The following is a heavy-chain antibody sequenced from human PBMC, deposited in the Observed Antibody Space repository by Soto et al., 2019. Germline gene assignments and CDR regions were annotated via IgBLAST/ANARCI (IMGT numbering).Heavy chain of an antibody. J-gene: IGHJ4*02. CDR1: GGSFSGYY. CDR2: INHSGRT. CDR3: ASDILTGPLGY. Sequence: QVQLQQWGAGLLKPSETLSLTCAVYGGSFSGYYCSWIRQHPGKGLEWNGEINHSGRTNYNPSLKSRVTISVDTSKNQLSLKLSSVTAADTAVYYCASDILTGPLGYWGQGTLVTVSS. V-gene: IGHV4-34*01. D-gene: IGHD3-9*01.